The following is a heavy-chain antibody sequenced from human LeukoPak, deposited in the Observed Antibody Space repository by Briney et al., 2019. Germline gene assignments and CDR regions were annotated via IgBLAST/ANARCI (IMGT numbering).Heavy chain of an antibody. V-gene: IGHV4-59*01. J-gene: IGHJ4*02. D-gene: IGHD5-24*01. CDR2: IYYSGST. CDR3: ARARMIREMEV. Sequence: SETLSLTCTVSGGSISSYYRSWIRQPPGKGLEWIGYIYYSGSTNYNPSLRSRVTISVDTSKNQFSLKLSSVTAADTAVYYCARARMIREMEVWGQGTLVTVSS. CDR1: GGSISSYY.